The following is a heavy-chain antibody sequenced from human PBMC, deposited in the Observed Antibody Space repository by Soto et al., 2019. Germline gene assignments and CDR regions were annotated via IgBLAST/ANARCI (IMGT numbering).Heavy chain of an antibody. V-gene: IGHV3-9*01. D-gene: IGHD3-10*01. Sequence: GGSLRLSCAASGFTFDDYAMHWVRQAPGKGLEWVSGISWNSGSIGYADSVKGRFTISRDNAKNSLYLQMNSLRAEDTALYYCAKDLESGSGSAFPFYYYYGMDVWGQGTTVTAP. CDR1: GFTFDDYA. J-gene: IGHJ6*02. CDR2: ISWNSGSI. CDR3: AKDLESGSGSAFPFYYYYGMDV.